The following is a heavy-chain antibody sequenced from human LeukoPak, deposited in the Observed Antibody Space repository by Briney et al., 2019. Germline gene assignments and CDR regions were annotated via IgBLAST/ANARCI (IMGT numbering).Heavy chain of an antibody. Sequence: ASVKVSCKASGYTFTSYGISWVRQAPGQGLEWMGRINPNSGGTNYAQKFQGRVTMTRDTSISTAYMELSRLRSDDTAVYYCAREVSWDTAMATGAFDIWGQGTMVTVSS. D-gene: IGHD5-18*01. J-gene: IGHJ3*02. CDR2: INPNSGGT. CDR3: AREVSWDTAMATGAFDI. CDR1: GYTFTSYG. V-gene: IGHV1-2*06.